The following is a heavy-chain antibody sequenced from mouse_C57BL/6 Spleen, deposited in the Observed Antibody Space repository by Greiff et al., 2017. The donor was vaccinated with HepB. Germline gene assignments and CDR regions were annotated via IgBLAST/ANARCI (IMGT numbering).Heavy chain of an antibody. J-gene: IGHJ1*03. CDR3: ARYGYERYWYFDV. CDR1: GYTFTSYW. D-gene: IGHD2-2*01. Sequence: VKLQQPGAELVKPGASVKMSCKASGYTFTSYWITWVKQRPGQGLEWIGDIYPGSGSTNYNEKFKSKATLTVDTSSSTAYMQLSSLTSEDSAVYYCARYGYERYWYFDVWGTGTTVTVSS. CDR2: IYPGSGST. V-gene: IGHV1-55*01.